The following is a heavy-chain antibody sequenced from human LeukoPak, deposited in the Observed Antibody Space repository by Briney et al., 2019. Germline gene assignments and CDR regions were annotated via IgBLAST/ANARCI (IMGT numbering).Heavy chain of an antibody. J-gene: IGHJ4*02. D-gene: IGHD2-2*01. V-gene: IGHV1-58*01. Sequence: ASVKVSCKASGFTFTSSAVQWVRQARGQRLEWIGWIVVGSGNTNYAQKFQERVTITRDMSTSTAYMELSSLRSEDTAVYYCAPVPAAKEIFDYWGQGTLVTVSS. CDR2: IVVGSGNT. CDR1: GFTFTSSA. CDR3: APVPAAKEIFDY.